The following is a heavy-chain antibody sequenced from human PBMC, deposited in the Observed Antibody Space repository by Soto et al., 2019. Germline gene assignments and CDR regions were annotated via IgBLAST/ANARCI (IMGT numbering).Heavy chain of an antibody. V-gene: IGHV3-30-3*01. CDR3: ARDRGWEPLGGFDY. D-gene: IGHD1-26*01. CDR1: GFTFSSYA. CDR2: ISYDGSNK. J-gene: IGHJ4*02. Sequence: QVQLVESGGGVVQPGRSLRLSCAASGFTFSSYAMHWVRQAPGKGLEWVAVISYDGSNKYYADSVKGRFTISRDNSKNTLYLQMNSLRAEDTAVYYCARDRGWEPLGGFDYWGQGTLVTVSS.